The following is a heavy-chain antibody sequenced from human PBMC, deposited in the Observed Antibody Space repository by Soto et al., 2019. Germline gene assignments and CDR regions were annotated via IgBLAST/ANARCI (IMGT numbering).Heavy chain of an antibody. Sequence: QVQLAQSGAEVKKPGSSVKVSCTASGGTFSSYAISWVRQAPGQGLEWMGGIIPIFGTANYAQKFQGRVTITADESTSTAYMELSSLRYEDTAVYYCARDSGFGELWDYFDYWGQGTLVTVSS. V-gene: IGHV1-69*01. CDR2: IIPIFGTA. J-gene: IGHJ4*02. D-gene: IGHD3-10*01. CDR1: GGTFSSYA. CDR3: ARDSGFGELWDYFDY.